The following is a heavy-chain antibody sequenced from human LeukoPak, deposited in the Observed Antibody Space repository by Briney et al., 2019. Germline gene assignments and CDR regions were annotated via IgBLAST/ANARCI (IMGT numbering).Heavy chain of an antibody. CDR1: GFTFSSYA. CDR3: AKAPYYRGAFDI. D-gene: IGHD1-14*01. J-gene: IGHJ3*02. Sequence: PGGSLRLSCAASGFTFSSYAMSWVRQAPGKGLEWVSAISGSGGSTYYADSVKGRFTISRDNSKNTPYLQMNSLRAEDTAVYYCAKAPYYRGAFDIWGQGTMVTVSS. CDR2: ISGSGGST. V-gene: IGHV3-23*01.